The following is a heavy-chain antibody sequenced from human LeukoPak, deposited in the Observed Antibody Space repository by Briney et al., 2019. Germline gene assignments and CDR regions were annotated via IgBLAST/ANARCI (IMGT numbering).Heavy chain of an antibody. CDR2: IRYDGTTK. CDR3: AKISSH. CDR1: GFVFSRFG. V-gene: IGHV3-30*02. Sequence: GGSLRLSCVASGFVFSRFGMHWVRQAPGKGLEWVAFIRYDGTTKFHADSLKGRFTISRDNSRNMLYLEMNSLRPEDTAVYYCAKISSHWGQGTLVTVSS. J-gene: IGHJ4*02. D-gene: IGHD3-3*02.